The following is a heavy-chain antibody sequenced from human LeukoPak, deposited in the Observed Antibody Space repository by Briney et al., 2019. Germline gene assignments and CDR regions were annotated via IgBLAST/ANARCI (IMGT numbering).Heavy chain of an antibody. Sequence: GGSLRLSCAASGFTFSSYAMHWVRQAPGKGLEWVAVISYDGSNKYYADSVKGRFTISRDSSKNTLYLQMNSLRAEDTAVYYCARDGGWIQLIYYFDYWGQGTLVTVSS. CDR1: GFTFSSYA. J-gene: IGHJ4*02. D-gene: IGHD5-18*01. V-gene: IGHV3-30-3*01. CDR2: ISYDGSNK. CDR3: ARDGGWIQLIYYFDY.